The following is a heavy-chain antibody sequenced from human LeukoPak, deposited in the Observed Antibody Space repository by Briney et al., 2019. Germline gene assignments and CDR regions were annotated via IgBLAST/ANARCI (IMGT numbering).Heavy chain of an antibody. J-gene: IGHJ4*02. Sequence: PSETLSLTCTVSGGSISSYYWSWIRQPPGKGLEWIGYIYYSGSTNYNPSLKSRATISVDTSKNQFSLKLSSVTAADTAVYYCARVGYCSSTSCYISIDYWGQGTLVTVSS. V-gene: IGHV4-59*08. CDR1: GGSISSYY. D-gene: IGHD2-2*02. CDR2: IYYSGST. CDR3: ARVGYCSSTSCYISIDY.